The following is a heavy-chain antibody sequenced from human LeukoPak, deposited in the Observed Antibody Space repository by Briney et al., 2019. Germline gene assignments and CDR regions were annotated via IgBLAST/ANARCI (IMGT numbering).Heavy chain of an antibody. CDR2: IYTSEST. D-gene: IGHD3/OR15-3a*01. CDR3: ARVRTGYFQD. CDR1: GGSISSYY. J-gene: IGHJ1*01. Sequence: SETLSLTCTVSGGSISSYYWSWIRQPPGKGLEWIGRIYTSESTNYNPSLKSRVTISVDTSRNQFSLKLSSVTAADTAVYYCARVRTGYFQDWGQGTLVTVSS. V-gene: IGHV4-4*08.